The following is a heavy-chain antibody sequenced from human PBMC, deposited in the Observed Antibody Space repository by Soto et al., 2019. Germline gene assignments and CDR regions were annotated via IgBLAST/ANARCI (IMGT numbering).Heavy chain of an antibody. CDR3: ARDLDSSA. CDR2: IKSDGSST. CDR1: GFSSSTNW. V-gene: IGHV3-74*01. Sequence: PGXSLRLSCAASGFSSSTNWMHCVRQAPGKGLEWVSLIKSDGSSTSYADSVKGRFTISRDNAKNTLYLQMNSLRAEDTAVYYCARDLDSSAWGQGTLVTVSS. J-gene: IGHJ5*02. D-gene: IGHD6-19*01.